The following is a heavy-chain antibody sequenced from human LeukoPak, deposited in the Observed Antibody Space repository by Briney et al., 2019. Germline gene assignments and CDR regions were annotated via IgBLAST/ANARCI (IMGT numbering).Heavy chain of an antibody. D-gene: IGHD3-10*01. V-gene: IGHV6-1*01. CDR3: ARANYYGSGSYYRYNWFDP. CDR1: GDSVSSNSAA. Sequence: SQTLSLTCAISGDSVSSNSAAWNWTRQSPSRGLEWLGRTYYRSKWYNDYAVSVKSRVTINPDTSKNQFSLQLNSVTPEDTAVYYCARANYYGSGSYYRYNWFDPWGQGTLVTVSS. J-gene: IGHJ5*02. CDR2: TYYRSKWYN.